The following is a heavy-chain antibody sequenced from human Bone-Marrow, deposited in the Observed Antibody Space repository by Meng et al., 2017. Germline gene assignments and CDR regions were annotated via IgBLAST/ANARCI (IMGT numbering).Heavy chain of an antibody. D-gene: IGHD5-18*01. CDR3: ARSGIQLWLYY. CDR2: MPPNSGNT. J-gene: IGHJ4*02. Sequence: VRCGVEVKNPGASLKVSCKPPGSTFTSYDINWVRQATGQGLEWMGWMPPNSGNTGYAQKFQGRVTMTRNTSISTAYMELSSLRSEDTAVYYCARSGIQLWLYYWGQGTLVTVSS. V-gene: IGHV1-8*01. CDR1: GSTFTSYD.